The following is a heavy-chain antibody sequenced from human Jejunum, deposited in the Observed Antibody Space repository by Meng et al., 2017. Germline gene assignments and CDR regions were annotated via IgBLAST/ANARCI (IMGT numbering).Heavy chain of an antibody. CDR1: GGSVSSGFYY. V-gene: IGHV4-61*03. CDR3: ARDSETYPTYFDY. D-gene: IGHD5-24*01. CDR2: ISDSGTT. Sequence: GQLQGPGPGLVRPSETLSLTCTVSGGSVSSGFYYWSWIRQPPGKGLEWIGYISDSGTTNYNPSLKSRVTMSVDTSKNHFSLKLTSVTAADTAVYFCARDSETYPTYFDYWGQGTLVTVSS. J-gene: IGHJ4*02.